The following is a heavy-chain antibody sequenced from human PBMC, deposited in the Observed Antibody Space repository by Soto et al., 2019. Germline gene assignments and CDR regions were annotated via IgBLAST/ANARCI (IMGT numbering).Heavy chain of an antibody. V-gene: IGHV3-23*01. CDR2: IRGSGGST. D-gene: IGHD5-12*01. CDR3: ARQDVAFDY. Sequence: GGSLRLSCAGTGFTFSSYDMSWVRQAPGKGLEWVSTIRGSGGSTYYADSVKGRFTISRDNSKNMLYVQMNSLRDEDTAVYYCARQDVAFDYWGQGTPVTVSS. CDR1: GFTFSSYD. J-gene: IGHJ4*02.